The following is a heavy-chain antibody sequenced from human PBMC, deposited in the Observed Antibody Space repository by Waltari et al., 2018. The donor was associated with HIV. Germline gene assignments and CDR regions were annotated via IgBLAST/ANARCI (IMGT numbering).Heavy chain of an antibody. CDR1: GFTFSSYA. CDR3: AKVGLSGRWLLRRPFYFDY. V-gene: IGHV3-23*01. D-gene: IGHD3-10*01. Sequence: LLESGGNLVQPGGSLTLSCAASGFTFSSYAMTWVRQAPGKGLGWCSGIAGSGGDTLFADSVKGRFTISREASTVYLSMNRLTAEDTAVYYCAKVGLSGRWLLRRPFYFDYWGQGILVTVSS. J-gene: IGHJ4*02. CDR2: IAGSGGDT.